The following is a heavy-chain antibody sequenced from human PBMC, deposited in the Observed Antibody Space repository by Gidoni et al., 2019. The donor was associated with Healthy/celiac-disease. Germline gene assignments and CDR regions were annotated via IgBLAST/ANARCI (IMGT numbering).Heavy chain of an antibody. CDR1: GGSFSGYY. Sequence: QVQLQQWGAGLLKPSETLSLTCAVYGGSFSGYYWSWIRQPPGKGLEWIGEINHSGSTNYNPSLKSRVTISVDTSKNQFSLKLSSVTAADTAVYYCARSLGIAVAGRIDYWGQGTLVTVSS. V-gene: IGHV4-34*01. CDR3: ARSLGIAVAGRIDY. CDR2: INHSGST. D-gene: IGHD6-19*01. J-gene: IGHJ4*02.